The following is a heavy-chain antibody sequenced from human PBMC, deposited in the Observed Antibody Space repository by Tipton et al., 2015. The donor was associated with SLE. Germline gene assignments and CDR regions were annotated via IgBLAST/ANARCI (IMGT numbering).Heavy chain of an antibody. CDR3: AREGITDYAMDV. D-gene: IGHD1-14*01. V-gene: IGHV3-23*03. CDR2: LTSSGIT. CDR1: GFTFSHFA. J-gene: IGHJ6*02. Sequence: SLRLSCAASGFTFSHFAMSWVRQAPGKGLEWVSGLTSSGITYYSDSVRGRFIVSRDNSQDTLSLQMNSLRPEDTAVYYCAREGITDYAMDVWGQGTTITVSS.